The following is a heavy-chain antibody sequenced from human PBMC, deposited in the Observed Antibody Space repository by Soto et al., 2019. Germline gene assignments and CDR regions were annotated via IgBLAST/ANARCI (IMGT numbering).Heavy chain of an antibody. CDR3: ARGRGRAWYYFDY. CDR1: GGSISSGGYY. V-gene: IGHV4-31*03. J-gene: IGHJ4*02. CDR2: IYYSGST. D-gene: IGHD2-15*01. Sequence: SETLSLTCTVSGGSISSGGYYWSWIRQHPGKGLEWIGYIYYSGSTYYNPSLKSRVTISVDTSKNQFSLKLSSVTAADTAVYYCARGRGRAWYYFDYWGQGTLVTVSS.